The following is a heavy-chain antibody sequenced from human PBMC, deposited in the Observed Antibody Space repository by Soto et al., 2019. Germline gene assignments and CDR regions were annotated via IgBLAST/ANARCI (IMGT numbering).Heavy chain of an antibody. Sequence: ASVKVSCKASGYTFTGYYMHWVRQAPGQGLEWMGWINPNSGGTNYAQKFQGRVTMTRDTSISTAYMELSRLRSDDTAVYYCARSQTGRSSWYYYGMDVWGQGTTVTVSS. CDR2: INPNSGGT. CDR3: ARSQTGRSSWYYYGMDV. CDR1: GYTFTGYY. D-gene: IGHD6-13*01. V-gene: IGHV1-2*02. J-gene: IGHJ6*02.